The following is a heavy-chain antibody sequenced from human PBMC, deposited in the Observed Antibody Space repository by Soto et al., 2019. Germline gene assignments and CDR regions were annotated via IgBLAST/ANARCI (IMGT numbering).Heavy chain of an antibody. J-gene: IGHJ5*02. CDR2: MYFGGSF. CDR1: GASVSHGY. Sequence: QMQLQASGPGLVKPSETLSLTCNVSGASVSHGYWSWIRQPPGKALEWIGFMYFGGSFNYNPSLTSRATISVETSKNQVSVKLTSVTASDTAVYYCARSYYDSTGLAVDHWGQGTLVTVSS. D-gene: IGHD3-22*01. CDR3: ARSYYDSTGLAVDH. V-gene: IGHV4-59*02.